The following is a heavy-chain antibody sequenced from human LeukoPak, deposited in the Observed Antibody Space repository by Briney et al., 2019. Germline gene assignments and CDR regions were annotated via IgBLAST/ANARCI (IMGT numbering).Heavy chain of an antibody. D-gene: IGHD6-13*01. V-gene: IGHV3-7*01. CDR2: IKQDGSKQ. CDR1: GFTFNSYW. J-gene: IGHJ3*02. Sequence: PGGSLRLSCAASGFTFNSYWMNWLRQAPGKGLEWVANIKQDGSKQYYVDSVKGRFTISRDNARNSVYLQMNSLRVEDTAVYYCVREGDSSSWYDAFDIWGQGTMVTVSS. CDR3: VREGDSSSWYDAFDI.